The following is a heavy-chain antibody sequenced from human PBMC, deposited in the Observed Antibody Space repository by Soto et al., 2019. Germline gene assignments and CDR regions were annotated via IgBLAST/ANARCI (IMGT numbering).Heavy chain of an antibody. V-gene: IGHV3-9*01. CDR1: GFTFDDYA. CDR3: AKTATEQWLVGGLGYYFDY. J-gene: IGHJ4*02. Sequence: GGSLRLSCAASGFTFDDYAMHWVRQAPGKGLEWVSGISWNSGSIGYADSVKGRFTISRDNAKNSLYLQMNSLRAEDTALYYCAKTATEQWLVGGLGYYFDYWGQGTLVTVSS. CDR2: ISWNSGSI. D-gene: IGHD6-19*01.